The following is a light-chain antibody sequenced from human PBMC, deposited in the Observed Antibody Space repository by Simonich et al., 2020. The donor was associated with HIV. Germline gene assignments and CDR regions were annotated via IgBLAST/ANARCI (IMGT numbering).Light chain of an antibody. CDR2: DVS. CDR1: SSDVGGYNY. CDR3: SSYSSKSSVI. Sequence: QSALTQPVSVSGSPGQSITISCTGTSSDVGGYNYVSLYQQNHGKAPKLMIYDVSNRPSGVSNRFSGSKSGNTASLTVSGLQAEDEADYYCSSYSSKSSVIFGGGTKLTVL. J-gene: IGLJ2*01. V-gene: IGLV2-14*03.